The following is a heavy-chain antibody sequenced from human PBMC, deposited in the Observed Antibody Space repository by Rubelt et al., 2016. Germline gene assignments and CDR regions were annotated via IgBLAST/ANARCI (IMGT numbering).Heavy chain of an antibody. J-gene: IGHJ4*02. D-gene: IGHD3-16*01. V-gene: IGHV4-31*03. CDR2: IYYSGST. Sequence: QVQLQESGPGLVKPSQTLSLTCTVSGASIRDRSGGSYWSWIRQHPEKGLEWIGYIYYSGSTYYNPSLKSRGTISVDTSKNQFSLKLSSVTAADTAVYYCARVTGGSSDYWGQGTLVTVSS. CDR1: GASIRDRSGGSY. CDR3: ARVTGGSSDY.